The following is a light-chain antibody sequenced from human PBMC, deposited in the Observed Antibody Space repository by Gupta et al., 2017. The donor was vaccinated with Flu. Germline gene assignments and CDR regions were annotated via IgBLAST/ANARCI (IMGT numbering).Light chain of an antibody. V-gene: IGKV1-9*01. CDR2: VAS. J-gene: IGKJ2*02. CDR1: QGISSW. CDR3: LQLNSSAST. Sequence: PSFLSASVGDRVTITCRASQGISSWLAWYQQKPGKAPKLLIYVASTLQSAVPSRFSGSASGTKFTLTISSRQSEDFATYYCLQLNSSASTFGQGTKLEIK.